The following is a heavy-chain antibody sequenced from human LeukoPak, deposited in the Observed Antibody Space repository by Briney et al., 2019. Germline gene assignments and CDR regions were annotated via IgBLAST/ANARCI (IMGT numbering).Heavy chain of an antibody. Sequence: PGRSLRLSWVISGFTFKNHGLHWVRQAPGKGLEWVAVASSDEINQYYADSVKGRFIISRDNSRNTLHLQMNNLRPEDTAFYYCAAFITTKLDSWGEGILVTVS. CDR2: ASSDEINQ. J-gene: IGHJ5*01. V-gene: IGHV3-30*03. CDR3: AAFITTKLDS. CDR1: GFTFKNHG. D-gene: IGHD3-22*01.